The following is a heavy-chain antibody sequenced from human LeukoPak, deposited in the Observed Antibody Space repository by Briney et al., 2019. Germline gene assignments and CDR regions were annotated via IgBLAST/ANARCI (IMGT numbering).Heavy chain of an antibody. J-gene: IGHJ6*02. CDR2: VHYTWNA. CDR3: ARVTSKGGMDV. V-gene: IGHV4-59*01. CDR1: GGSIGSYH. Sequence: SETLSLTCSVSGGSIGSYHWSWIRQPPGKGLEWIGHVHYTWNAKYNPSLKSRVTISLDRSSNQFSLRLSSVSAADTAVYYCARVTSKGGMDVWGQGTTVTVSS.